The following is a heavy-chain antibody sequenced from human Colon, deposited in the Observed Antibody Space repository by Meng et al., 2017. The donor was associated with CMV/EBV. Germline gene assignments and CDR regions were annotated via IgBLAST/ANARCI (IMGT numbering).Heavy chain of an antibody. CDR3: ARFLGYSYGYDY. V-gene: IGHV4-31*03. CDR2: IYYSGST. CDR1: GGSISSGGYY. J-gene: IGHJ4*02. D-gene: IGHD5-18*01. Sequence: TVSGGSISSGGYYWNWIRQHPGKGLEWIGYIYYSGSTYYNPSLKSRVTISVDTSKNQFSLKLSSVTAADTAVYYCARFLGYSYGYDYWGQGTLVTVSS.